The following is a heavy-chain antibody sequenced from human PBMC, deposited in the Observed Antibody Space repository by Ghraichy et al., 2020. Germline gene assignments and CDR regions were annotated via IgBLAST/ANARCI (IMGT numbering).Heavy chain of an antibody. V-gene: IGHV3-7*03. D-gene: IGHD7-27*01. J-gene: IGHJ6*02. CDR2: IKQDGSEK. CDR3: EGDRLPGSYRGLHV. CDR1: GLTFSSYW. Sequence: GGSLRLSCEVSGLTFSSYWMSWVRQAPGKGLEWVANIKQDGSEKYYVDSVKGRFTISRDNAANSLYLQLNSLRDEDTAVYYCEGDRLPGSYRGLHVWGQGTTVTVSS.